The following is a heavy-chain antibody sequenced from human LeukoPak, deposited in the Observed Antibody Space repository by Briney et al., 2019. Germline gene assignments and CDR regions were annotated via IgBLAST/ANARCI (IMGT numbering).Heavy chain of an antibody. CDR3: ARGKTSDDIVEDAFDI. CDR2: LYSGGGA. D-gene: IGHD2-15*01. V-gene: IGHV3-66*01. J-gene: IGHJ3*02. CDR1: GFSVNTNY. Sequence: GGSLRLSCAASGFSVNTNYMTWVRRAPGKGLEWVSVLYSGGGAYYADSVKDRFTISRDYSQNTLLLHMNSLRAEDTALYYCARGKTSDDIVEDAFDIWGQGTMVAVSS.